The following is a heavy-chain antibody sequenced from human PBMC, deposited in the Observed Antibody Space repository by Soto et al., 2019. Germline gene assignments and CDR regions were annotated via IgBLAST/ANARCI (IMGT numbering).Heavy chain of an antibody. Sequence: EVQLVESGGGLVQPGGSLRLSCEASGFTFSSYWMHWVRQVPGKGLVWVSRLNGDGTTTNYADSVKGRFTISRDNAKNTVYLQMSSLRAEDTAVYYCARGIRIYYGMDFWGQGTTVTVSS. D-gene: IGHD2-15*01. CDR3: ARGIRIYYGMDF. CDR2: LNGDGTTT. CDR1: GFTFSSYW. J-gene: IGHJ6*02. V-gene: IGHV3-74*01.